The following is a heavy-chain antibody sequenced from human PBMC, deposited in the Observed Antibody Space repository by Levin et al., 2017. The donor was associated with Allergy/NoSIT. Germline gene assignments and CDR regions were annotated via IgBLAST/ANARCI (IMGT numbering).Heavy chain of an antibody. Sequence: GGSLRLSCKASGYTFTSYAMNWVRQAPGQGLEWMGWINTNTGNPTYAQGFTGRFVFSLDTSVSTAYLQISSLKAEDTAVYYCARDRSTAYYYGMDVWGQGTTVTVSS. J-gene: IGHJ6*02. CDR1: GYTFTSYA. D-gene: IGHD3-16*02. V-gene: IGHV7-4-1*02. CDR2: INTNTGNP. CDR3: ARDRSTAYYYGMDV.